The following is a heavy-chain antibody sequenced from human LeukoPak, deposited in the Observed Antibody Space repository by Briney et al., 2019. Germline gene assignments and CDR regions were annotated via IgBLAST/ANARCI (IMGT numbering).Heavy chain of an antibody. CDR3: ARRGSNIAARLSYWFDP. CDR2: IYYSGST. D-gene: IGHD6-6*01. J-gene: IGHJ5*02. CDR1: GGSISSSSYY. V-gene: IGHV4-39*01. Sequence: SETLSLTCTVSGGSISSSSYYWGWIRQPPGKGLEWIGSIYYSGSTYYNPSLKSRVTISVDTSKNQFSLKLSSVTAADTAVYYCARRGSNIAARLSYWFDPWGQGTLVTVSS.